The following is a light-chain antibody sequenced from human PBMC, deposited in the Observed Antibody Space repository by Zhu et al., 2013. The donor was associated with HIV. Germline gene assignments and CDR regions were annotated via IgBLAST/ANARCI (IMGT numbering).Light chain of an antibody. CDR2: DAS. CDR1: QGIRND. Sequence: AIQMTQSPSSLSASVGDRVTITCRASQGIRNDLGWYQQKPGKAPKLLIYDASTLESGVPSRFSGSGSGTEFTLTISSLQPDDFSTYYCQQYHTYPLTFGGGTKVEIK. J-gene: IGKJ4*01. CDR3: QQYHTYPLT. V-gene: IGKV1-13*02.